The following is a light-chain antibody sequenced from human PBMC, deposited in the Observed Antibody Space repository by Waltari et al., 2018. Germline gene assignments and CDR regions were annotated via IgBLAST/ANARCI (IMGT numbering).Light chain of an antibody. J-gene: IGKJ1*01. CDR3: QQYGSSPWT. CDR2: GAS. CDR1: QSVSSSY. V-gene: IGKV3-20*01. Sequence: EIVLTQSPGTLSLSPVERATLPCRASQSVSSSYLALYQQKPGQAPRVLIHGASNRATGIPDRFSGSGSGTDFTLTISRLEPEDFAVYYCQQYGSSPWTFGQGTKVEIK.